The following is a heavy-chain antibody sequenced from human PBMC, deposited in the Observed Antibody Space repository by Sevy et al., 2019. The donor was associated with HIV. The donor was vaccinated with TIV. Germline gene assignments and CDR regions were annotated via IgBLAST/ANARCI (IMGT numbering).Heavy chain of an antibody. V-gene: IGHV3-7*01. CDR1: GFTFSSNW. CDR3: AGAQQITMLVLIGGLYFDF. CDR2: VKQDMSEK. J-gene: IGHJ4*02. D-gene: IGHD3-22*01. Sequence: GGSLRLSCATSGFTFSSNWMTWVRQAPGKGLEWVANVKQDMSEKYYADSVKGRFTISRDNAKNSLYLEMNSLIAEDTAVYYGAGAQQITMLVLIGGLYFDFWGQGTLVTVSS.